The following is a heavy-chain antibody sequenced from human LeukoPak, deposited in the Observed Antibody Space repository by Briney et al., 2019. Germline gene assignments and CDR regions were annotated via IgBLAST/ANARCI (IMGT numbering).Heavy chain of an antibody. D-gene: IGHD3-10*01. J-gene: IGHJ5*02. Sequence: SETLSLTCTVSGGSTSSSTYYWGWTRQPPGRGLEWVGSLYYSGGTYYNPSLKSRVTISVDTSKNQFSLKLGSVTAADTAVCYCARRGEFYNWFDPWGQGTLVTVSS. V-gene: IGHV4-39*01. CDR1: GGSTSSSTYY. CDR2: LYYSGGT. CDR3: ARRGEFYNWFDP.